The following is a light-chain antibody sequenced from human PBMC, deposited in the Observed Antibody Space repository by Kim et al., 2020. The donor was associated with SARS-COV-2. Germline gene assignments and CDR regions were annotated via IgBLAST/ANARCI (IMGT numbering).Light chain of an antibody. CDR1: SLRSYY. J-gene: IGLJ2*01. Sequence: VAVGHTVRITCQGDSLRSYYASWYQQKPGQAPVLVIYGKNNRPSGIPDRFAGSSSGNTASLTITGAQAEDEADYYCNSRDSSGTRVFGGGTQLTVL. V-gene: IGLV3-19*01. CDR2: GKN. CDR3: NSRDSSGTRV.